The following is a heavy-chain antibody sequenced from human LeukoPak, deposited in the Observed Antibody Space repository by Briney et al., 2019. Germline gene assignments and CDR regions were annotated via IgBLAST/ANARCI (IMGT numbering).Heavy chain of an antibody. CDR2: IGISSGNT. D-gene: IGHD5-24*01. Sequence: GGSLRLSCTASGFPFSDYSMNWVRQAPGKGLEGISYIGISSGNTKYADSAKGRFTISAENARNSLYLQMNSLRVEDTAVYYCARDHNYAFDNWGQGTLVSVSS. CDR1: GFPFSDYS. J-gene: IGHJ4*02. V-gene: IGHV3-48*04. CDR3: ARDHNYAFDN.